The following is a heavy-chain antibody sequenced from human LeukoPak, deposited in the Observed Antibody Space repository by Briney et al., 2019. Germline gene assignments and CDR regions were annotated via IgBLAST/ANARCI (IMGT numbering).Heavy chain of an antibody. CDR3: ARHGNDYDFWSGYYRDY. J-gene: IGHJ4*02. CDR2: IYYSGST. V-gene: IGHV4-39*01. D-gene: IGHD3-3*01. CDR1: GGSISSSSYY. Sequence: KPSETLSLTCTVSGGSISSSSYYWGWIRQPPGKGLEWIGSIYYSGSTYYSPSLKSRVTISVDTSKNQFSLKLSSVTAADTAVYYCARHGNDYDFWSGYYRDYWGQGTLVTVSS.